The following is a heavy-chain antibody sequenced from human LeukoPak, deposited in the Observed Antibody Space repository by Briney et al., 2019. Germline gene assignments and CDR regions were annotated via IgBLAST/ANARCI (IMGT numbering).Heavy chain of an antibody. Sequence: PSETLSLTCTVSGGSISSYYWSWIRQPPGKGLEWIGYIYYSGSTNYNPSLKSRVTISVDTSKNQFSLKLSSVTAADTAVYYCARSMVRGVVGWYFDLWGRGTLVTVSS. D-gene: IGHD3-10*01. CDR1: GGSISSYY. CDR3: ARSMVRGVVGWYFDL. V-gene: IGHV4-59*12. CDR2: IYYSGST. J-gene: IGHJ2*01.